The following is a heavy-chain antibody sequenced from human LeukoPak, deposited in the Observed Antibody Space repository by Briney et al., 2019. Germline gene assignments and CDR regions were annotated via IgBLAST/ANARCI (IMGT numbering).Heavy chain of an antibody. Sequence: PSETLSLTCTVSGYSISSGYYWGWIRQPPGKGLEWIGSIYHSGSTYYNPSLKSRVTISVDTSKNQFSLKLSSVTAADTAVYYCATQLPYSSSWFPSWGQGTLVTVSS. D-gene: IGHD6-13*01. CDR2: IYHSGST. CDR3: ATQLPYSSSWFPS. CDR1: GYSISSGYY. V-gene: IGHV4-38-2*02. J-gene: IGHJ5*01.